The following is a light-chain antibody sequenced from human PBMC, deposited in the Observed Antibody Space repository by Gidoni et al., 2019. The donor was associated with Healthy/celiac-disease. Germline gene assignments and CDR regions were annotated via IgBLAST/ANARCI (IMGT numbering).Light chain of an antibody. J-gene: IGKJ4*01. CDR1: QSVSSSY. V-gene: IGKV3-20*01. Sequence: IVLTPSPGTLSLSPGERATLSCRASQSVSSSYLAWYQQKPGQAPRLLIYGASSRATGNPDRFSGSGSGTDFTLTISRLEPEDFAVDYCQQYGSSPPLTFGGGTKVEIK. CDR2: GAS. CDR3: QQYGSSPPLT.